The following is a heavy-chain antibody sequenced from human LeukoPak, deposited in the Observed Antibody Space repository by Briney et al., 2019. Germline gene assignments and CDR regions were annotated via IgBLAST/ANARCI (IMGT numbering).Heavy chain of an antibody. CDR3: ARAFRPASDPHDFYDF. J-gene: IGHJ3*01. D-gene: IGHD3/OR15-3a*01. Sequence: GGSLRLSCAASGFTFTNHPMHWVRQTSGKRLEYVSAISPSGDRTLYADSVGGRFTISRDNSKNTMYLQMGSLGPEDMGVYYCARAFRPASDPHDFYDFWGRGTTVTVSS. CDR1: GFTFTNHP. V-gene: IGHV3-64*02. CDR2: ISPSGDRT.